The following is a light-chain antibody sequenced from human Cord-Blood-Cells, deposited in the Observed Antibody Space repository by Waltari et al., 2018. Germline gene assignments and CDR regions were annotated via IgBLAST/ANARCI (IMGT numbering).Light chain of an antibody. CDR1: QSVSSSY. Sequence: EIVLTPSPGTLSLSPVDTATLSCRASQSVSSSYLSWYQQKPGQAPRFLIYGASSRATGIPDRFSGSGSGTDFTLTISRLEPEDFAVYYCQQYGSSPPLTFGGGTKVEIK. CDR3: QQYGSSPPLT. J-gene: IGKJ4*01. V-gene: IGKV3-20*01. CDR2: GAS.